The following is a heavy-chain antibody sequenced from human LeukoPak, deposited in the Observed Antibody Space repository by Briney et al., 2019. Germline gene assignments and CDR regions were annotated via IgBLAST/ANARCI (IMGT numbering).Heavy chain of an antibody. V-gene: IGHV1-46*01. CDR2: INPSGGST. J-gene: IGHJ4*02. CDR1: GYTFTRYY. CDR3: ARVASGGYQLLNFDY. D-gene: IGHD2-2*01. Sequence: ASVKVSCKTSGYTFTRYYIHWGRQAPGQGLEWMGIINPSGGSTSYAQKFQGRVTRTRDTSTSTVYMELSSLKSEDTAVYYCARVASGGYQLLNFDYWGQGTLVTVSS.